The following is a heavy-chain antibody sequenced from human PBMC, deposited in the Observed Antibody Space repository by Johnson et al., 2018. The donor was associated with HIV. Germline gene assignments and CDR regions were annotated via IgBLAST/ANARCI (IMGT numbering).Heavy chain of an antibody. V-gene: IGHV3-9*01. J-gene: IGHJ3*01. D-gene: IGHD3-22*01. Sequence: VQLVESGGGLVQPGRSLRLSCAASGFTFDDYAMHWVRQAPGKGLEWVSGISWNSGSIGYADSVKGRFTISRDNAKNSLYLQMNSLRAEDTALYYCAKGRTYYYDSSVSPWDALDFWGQGTMVTVSS. CDR3: AKGRTYYYDSSVSPWDALDF. CDR1: GFTFDDYA. CDR2: ISWNSGSI.